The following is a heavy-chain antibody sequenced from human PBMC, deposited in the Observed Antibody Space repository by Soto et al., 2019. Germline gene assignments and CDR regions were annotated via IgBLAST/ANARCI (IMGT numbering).Heavy chain of an antibody. D-gene: IGHD3-10*01. CDR3: ARSIVLLWFGDSSSGAFDI. CDR2: INHSGST. J-gene: IGHJ3*02. V-gene: IGHV4-34*01. Sequence: PWETLSLTCAVYGGSFSGYYWSWIRQPPGKGLEWIGEINHSGSTNYNPSLKSRVTISVDTSKNQFSLKLSSVTAADTAVYYCARSIVLLWFGDSSSGAFDIWGQGTMVTVSS. CDR1: GGSFSGYY.